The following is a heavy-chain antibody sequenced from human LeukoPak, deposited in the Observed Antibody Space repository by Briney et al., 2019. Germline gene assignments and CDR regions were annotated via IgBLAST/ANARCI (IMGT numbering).Heavy chain of an antibody. CDR2: IIPIFGTA. CDR1: GGTFSSYA. D-gene: IGHD3-10*01. V-gene: IGHV1-69*05. J-gene: IGHJ4*02. Sequence: ASVKVSCKASGGTFSSYAISWVRQAPGQGLEWMGGIIPIFGTANYAQKFQGRVTITTDESTSTAYMELSSLRSEDTAVYYCAKDGPWITMVRGVMDYWGQGTLVTVSS. CDR3: AKDGPWITMVRGVMDY.